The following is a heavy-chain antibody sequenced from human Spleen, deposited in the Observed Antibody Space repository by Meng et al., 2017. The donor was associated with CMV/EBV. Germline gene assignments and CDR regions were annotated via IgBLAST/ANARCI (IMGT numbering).Heavy chain of an antibody. V-gene: IGHV3-23*01. Sequence: GESLKISCAASGFTFSAYVMSWGRQAPGKGLEWISTIRGNDGTTDYADSVKGRFTISRDNSKNTLFLQMNSLRVEDTAVYYCAVPIAVAGTHDYWGQGALVTVSS. J-gene: IGHJ4*02. CDR3: AVPIAVAGTHDY. CDR1: GFTFSAYV. D-gene: IGHD6-19*01. CDR2: IRGNDGTT.